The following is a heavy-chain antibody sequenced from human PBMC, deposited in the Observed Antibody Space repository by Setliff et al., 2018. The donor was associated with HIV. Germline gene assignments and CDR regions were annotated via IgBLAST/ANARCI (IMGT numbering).Heavy chain of an antibody. CDR2: ISYDGNNK. Sequence: PGGSLRLSCEASGFIFSRYWMSWVRQAPGKGLEWVAIISYDGNNKYYADSVKGRFTTSRDNAKNSLYLQMSSLKPEDTAFYYCVRGYDVLIGSPDSWGQGTLVTVSS. V-gene: IGHV3-30*03. J-gene: IGHJ4*02. CDR1: GFIFSRYW. D-gene: IGHD3-9*01. CDR3: VRGYDVLIGSPDS.